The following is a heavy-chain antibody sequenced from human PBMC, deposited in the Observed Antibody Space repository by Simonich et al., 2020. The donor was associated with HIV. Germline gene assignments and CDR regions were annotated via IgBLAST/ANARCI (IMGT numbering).Heavy chain of an antibody. D-gene: IGHD6-13*01. V-gene: IGHV4-34*01. CDR1: GGSFRGYY. CDR2: INHSGIT. CDR3: AGSPEYDPSKIAAAALLRGAAFDI. J-gene: IGHJ3*02. Sequence: QVQLQQWGAGLLKPSETLSLTCAVYGGSFRGYYWSWIGQPPGKGLEWIGEINHSGITNYNPSLKSRVTISVDTSKNQFSLKLSSVTAADTAVYYCAGSPEYDPSKIAAAALLRGAAFDIWGQGTMVTVSS.